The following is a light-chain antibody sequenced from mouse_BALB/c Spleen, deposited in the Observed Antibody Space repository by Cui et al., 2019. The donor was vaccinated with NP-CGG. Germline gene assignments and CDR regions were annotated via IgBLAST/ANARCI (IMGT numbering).Light chain of an antibody. Sequence: QAVLPQEPALTTSPGETVTLTCRSSIGAVTTSNYANWVQEKPDHLFTGLIGGTNNRAPGVPARFSGSLIGDKAALTITGAQTEDEAIYFCTLWYSNHWVFGGGTKLTVL. V-gene: IGLV1*01. CDR2: GTN. CDR3: TLWYSNHWV. J-gene: IGLJ1*01. CDR1: IGAVTTSNY.